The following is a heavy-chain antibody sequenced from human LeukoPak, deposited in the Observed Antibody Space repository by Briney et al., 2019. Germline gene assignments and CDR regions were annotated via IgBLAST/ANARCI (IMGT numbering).Heavy chain of an antibody. CDR1: GFTFSIYN. V-gene: IGHV3-30*03. D-gene: IGHD6-19*01. CDR2: ISKDGSNK. CDR3: ARRPPAVAGLDY. J-gene: IGHJ4*02. Sequence: GGSLRLSCAASGFTFSIYNMHWVRQAPGKGLEWVAVISKDGSNKYYADSVKGRFTISRVNSKNTVYVEMNSLRGEDTAVYYCARRPPAVAGLDYWGQGTLVTVSS.